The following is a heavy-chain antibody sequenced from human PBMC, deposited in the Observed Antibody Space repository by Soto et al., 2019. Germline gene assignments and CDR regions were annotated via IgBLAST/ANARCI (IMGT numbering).Heavy chain of an antibody. CDR3: ARETELGMGSYYYGMDV. V-gene: IGHV3-7*05. CDR2: IKQDGSEI. CDR1: GFSFTTYW. D-gene: IGHD7-27*01. Sequence: EVQLVESGGGLVQPGGYLRLSCAASGFSFTTYWMTWVRQAPGKGLEWVANIKQDGSEIYYVDSVKGRFTISRDNAKNSLYLRMDSLRADDTAVYYCARETELGMGSYYYGMDVWGPGTTVTVSS. J-gene: IGHJ6*02.